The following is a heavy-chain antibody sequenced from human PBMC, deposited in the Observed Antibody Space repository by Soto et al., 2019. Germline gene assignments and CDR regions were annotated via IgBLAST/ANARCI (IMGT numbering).Heavy chain of an antibody. CDR1: GGTFSGYA. CDR2: IIPLFGTT. J-gene: IGHJ6*02. V-gene: IGHV1-69*01. D-gene: IGHD3-10*01. Sequence: QVQLVQSGAEVKTPGSSVKVSCKVSGGTFSGYAISWVRQAPGQGLEWMGGIIPLFGTTNTAQKFQDRVTITADASTTTAYMELSSLTYEDTAVFYCAREVHTPMARPPYHYLAMDVWAQGTTVTVAS. CDR3: AREVHTPMARPPYHYLAMDV.